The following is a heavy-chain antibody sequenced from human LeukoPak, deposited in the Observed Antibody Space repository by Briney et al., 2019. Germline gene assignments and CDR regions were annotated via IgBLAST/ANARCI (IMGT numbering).Heavy chain of an antibody. V-gene: IGHV3-30*18. Sequence: GGSLRLSCAASGFTFSSRGMHWVRQAPGKGLEWVAVISYEASVQYYADSVKGRFTISRDNSKNTLYLHMNSLRAEDTAVYYCAKESGATVPGGNTDNWFDPWGQGTLVTVS. CDR1: GFTFSSRG. CDR2: ISYEASVQ. D-gene: IGHD1-26*01. CDR3: AKESGATVPGGNTDNWFDP. J-gene: IGHJ5*02.